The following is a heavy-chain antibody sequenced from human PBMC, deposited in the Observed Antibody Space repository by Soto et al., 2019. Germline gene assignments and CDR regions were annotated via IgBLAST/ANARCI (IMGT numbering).Heavy chain of an antibody. V-gene: IGHV6-1*01. CDR1: GDSVSSNSAA. J-gene: IGHJ6*02. CDR3: ARVYYDFWSGYEDYYGMDV. Sequence: PSQTLSLTCATSGDSVSSNSAAWNWIRQSPSRGLEWLGRTYYRSKWYNDYAVSVKSRITINPDTSKNQFSLQLNSVTPEDTAVYYCARVYYDFWSGYEDYYGMDVWGQGTTVTVSS. CDR2: TYYRSKWYN. D-gene: IGHD3-3*01.